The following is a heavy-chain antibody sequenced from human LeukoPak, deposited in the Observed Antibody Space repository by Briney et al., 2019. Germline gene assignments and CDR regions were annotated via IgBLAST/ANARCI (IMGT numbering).Heavy chain of an antibody. CDR3: ATVRDGYNPFDY. CDR1: GFTFSSYE. D-gene: IGHD5-24*01. CDR2: ISSSGSTI. J-gene: IGHJ4*02. Sequence: GGSLRLSCAASGFTFSSYEMNWVRQAPGKGLEWVSYISSSGSTIYYADSVKGRFTISRDNSKNTLYLQMGSLRAEDMAVYYCATVRDGYNPFDYWGQGTLVTVSS. V-gene: IGHV3-48*03.